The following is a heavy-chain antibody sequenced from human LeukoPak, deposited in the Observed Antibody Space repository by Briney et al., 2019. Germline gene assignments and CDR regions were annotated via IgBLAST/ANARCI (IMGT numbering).Heavy chain of an antibody. CDR2: LYSVGNI. CDR1: GFTVSGSY. J-gene: IGHJ3*01. V-gene: IGHV3-53*01. Sequence: PGGSLRLSCAASGFTVSGSYMSWIRQAPGKGLEWVSILYSVGNIYYADSGKVRFTISRDNYKNSLYLQMNSLRVEDAAVYYCARLVVDSHAFDVWGQGTMVTVSS. CDR3: ARLVVDSHAFDV. D-gene: IGHD6-19*01.